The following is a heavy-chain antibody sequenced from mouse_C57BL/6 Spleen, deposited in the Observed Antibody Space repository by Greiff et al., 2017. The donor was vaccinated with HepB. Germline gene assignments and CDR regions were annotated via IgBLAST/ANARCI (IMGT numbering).Heavy chain of an antibody. CDR1: GYTFTSYW. J-gene: IGHJ4*01. D-gene: IGHD3-2*02. V-gene: IGHV1-64*01. Sequence: QVQLQQPGAELVKPGASVKLSCKASGYTFTSYWMHWVKQRPGQGLEWIGMIHPNSGSTNYNEKFKSKATLTVDKSSSTAYMQLSSLTSEDSAVYYCADSSGYVGYAMDYWGQGTSVTVSS. CDR3: ADSSGYVGYAMDY. CDR2: IHPNSGST.